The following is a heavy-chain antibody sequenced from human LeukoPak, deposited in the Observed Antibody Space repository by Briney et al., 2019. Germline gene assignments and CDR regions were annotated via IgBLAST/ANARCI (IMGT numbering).Heavy chain of an antibody. V-gene: IGHV3-23*01. Sequence: GGSLRLSCAASGFTFSIYAMIWLRPAPGKALQGVASLTSSGDGTYYADCVKGRFTISRDNSENMLYLQMNSLRVEDTAVYFCAKDRPNYYGSNGHYYRRDGDYWGEGTLVTVSS. D-gene: IGHD3-22*01. CDR3: AKDRPNYYGSNGHYYRRDGDY. CDR2: LTSSGDGT. J-gene: IGHJ4*02. CDR1: GFTFSIYA.